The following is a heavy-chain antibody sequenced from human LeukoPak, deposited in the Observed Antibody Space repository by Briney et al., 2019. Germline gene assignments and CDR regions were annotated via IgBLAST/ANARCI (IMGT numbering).Heavy chain of an antibody. J-gene: IGHJ4*02. V-gene: IGHV1-8*01. CDR2: MNPNSGFT. D-gene: IGHD3-16*01. CDR1: GYTFTNYD. Sequence: GASVKVSCKDSGYTFTNYDINWVRQATGQGLEWMGYMNPNSGFTTYAQKFQGRVTMTRDTSISTAYMELSSLRSDDTAVYYCARVPRELGAYWGQGTLVTVSS. CDR3: ARVPRELGAY.